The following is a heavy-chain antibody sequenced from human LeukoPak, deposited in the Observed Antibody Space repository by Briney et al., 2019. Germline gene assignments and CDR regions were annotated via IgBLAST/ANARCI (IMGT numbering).Heavy chain of an antibody. D-gene: IGHD2-8*02. CDR2: FDPEDGET. Sequence: ASVKVSCKVSGYTLTELSMHWVRQAPGKGLEWMGGFDPEDGETIYAQKFQGRVTMTEGTSTDTAYMELSSLRSEDTAVYYCATDLNTGGAADYWGQGTLVTVSS. CDR1: GYTLTELS. J-gene: IGHJ4*02. V-gene: IGHV1-24*01. CDR3: ATDLNTGGAADY.